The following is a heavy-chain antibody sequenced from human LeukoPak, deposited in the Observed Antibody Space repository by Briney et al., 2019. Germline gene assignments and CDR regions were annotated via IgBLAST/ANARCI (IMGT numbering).Heavy chain of an antibody. D-gene: IGHD3-10*01. V-gene: IGHV3-30*02. Sequence: TGGSLRLSCAPSGFTFSSFDMHWVRQRPDKGLEWVASIRCDGSQKYYADSVRGRFTVSRYNSRNMLYLQLDSLRDDDTAVYFCARRLHDSGSYSADYWGQGTLVTVSS. CDR1: GFTFSSFD. CDR3: ARRLHDSGSYSADY. J-gene: IGHJ4*02. CDR2: IRCDGSQK.